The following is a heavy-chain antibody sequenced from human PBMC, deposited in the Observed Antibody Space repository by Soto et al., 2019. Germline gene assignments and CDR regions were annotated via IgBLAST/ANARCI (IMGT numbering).Heavy chain of an antibody. CDR2: ISYDGSNK. Sequence: QVQLVESGGGVVQPGRSLSLSCAASGFTFSSYGMHWVRQAPGKGLEWVAVISYDGSNKYYADSVKGRFTISRDNSKNTLYLQMNSLRAEDTAVYYCAKDPADYYDSSGYHDYWGQGTLVTVSS. V-gene: IGHV3-30*18. D-gene: IGHD3-22*01. J-gene: IGHJ4*02. CDR1: GFTFSSYG. CDR3: AKDPADYYDSSGYHDY.